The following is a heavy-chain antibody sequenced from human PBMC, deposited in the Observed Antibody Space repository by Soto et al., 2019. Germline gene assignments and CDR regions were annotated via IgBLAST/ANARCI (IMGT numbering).Heavy chain of an antibody. J-gene: IGHJ4*02. V-gene: IGHV5-10-1*01. D-gene: IGHD3-16*01. CDR3: ATYNYRISAP. Sequence: PGESLKISCQASGYNFSDYWINWVRQVPGKGLEWLGRIDPTDSYTRYGPSFRGHVTISLDKSTNTVYLQWSRLKASDSAMYYCATYNYRISAPWGQGTRVTVSS. CDR1: GYNFSDYW. CDR2: IDPTDSYT.